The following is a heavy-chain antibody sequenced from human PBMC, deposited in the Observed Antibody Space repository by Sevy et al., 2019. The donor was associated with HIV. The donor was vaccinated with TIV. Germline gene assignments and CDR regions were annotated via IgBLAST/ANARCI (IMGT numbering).Heavy chain of an antibody. CDR3: AKDRVSGTYYTGDFDY. V-gene: IGHV3-23*01. CDR2: MGGSGGET. CDR1: GFTFRTYA. Sequence: GGSLRLSCAASGFTFRTYAMTWVRQAPGKGLEWVSVMGGSGGETYYEDSVKGRFTISRANSNNTLYLQMNSLRAEDTAVYYCAKDRVSGTYYTGDFDYWGQGTLVTVSS. D-gene: IGHD3-10*01. J-gene: IGHJ4*02.